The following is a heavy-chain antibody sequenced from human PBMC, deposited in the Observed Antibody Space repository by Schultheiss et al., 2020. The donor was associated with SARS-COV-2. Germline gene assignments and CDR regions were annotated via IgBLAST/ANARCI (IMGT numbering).Heavy chain of an antibody. J-gene: IGHJ6*02. Sequence: GGSLRLSCAASGFTFSSYGMHWVRQAPGKGLEYVSAITTDGGTTYYASAVKGRFTISRDNSKNTLYLQMNSLRAEDTAVYYCASPRYSSGWYSYYGMDVWGQGTTVTVSS. D-gene: IGHD6-19*01. CDR3: ASPRYSSGWYSYYGMDV. CDR1: GFTFSSYG. CDR2: ITTDGGTT. V-gene: IGHV3-64*01.